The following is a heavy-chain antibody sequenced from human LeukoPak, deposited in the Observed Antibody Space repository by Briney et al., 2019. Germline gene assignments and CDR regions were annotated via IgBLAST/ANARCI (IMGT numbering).Heavy chain of an antibody. V-gene: IGHV3-73*01. Sequence: GGSLGLSCAASGFTFSGSAMHWVRQASGKGLEWVGRIRSKVNSYATAYAASVKGRFTISRDDSKNTAYLQMNSLRAEDTAVYYCARYVVGATTVWGQGTLVTVSS. CDR1: GFTFSGSA. J-gene: IGHJ4*02. CDR3: ARYVVGATTV. CDR2: IRSKVNSYAT. D-gene: IGHD1-26*01.